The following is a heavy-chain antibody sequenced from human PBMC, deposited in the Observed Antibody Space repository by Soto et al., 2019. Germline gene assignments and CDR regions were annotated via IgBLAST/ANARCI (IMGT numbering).Heavy chain of an antibody. V-gene: IGHV1-69*01. J-gene: IGHJ6*02. CDR2: IIPIYETT. Sequence: QVQLVQSGAEVKKPGSSVKVSCKASGGTFSSYAISWVRQAPGQGLEWMGGIIPIYETTNYAQKLQGKVTITADESTSTAYMELSSLRSEGTAVYYCARSQGSSTSLEIYYYYYYGMDVWGQGTTVTVSS. CDR1: GGTFSSYA. D-gene: IGHD2-2*01. CDR3: ARSQGSSTSLEIYYYYYYGMDV.